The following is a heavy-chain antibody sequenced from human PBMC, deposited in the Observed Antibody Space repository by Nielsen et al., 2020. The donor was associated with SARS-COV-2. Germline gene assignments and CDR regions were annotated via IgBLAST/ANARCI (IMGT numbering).Heavy chain of an antibody. D-gene: IGHD3-16*02. Sequence: GESLKISCSASGFTFSNTWMDWVRQAPGQGLVWVSRINPSGSGTAYADSVKGRFTISRDNSKNTLYLQMNSLRAEDTAVYYCAKNPRLRLGELSSENNWFDPWGQGTLVTVSS. V-gene: IGHV3-74*01. J-gene: IGHJ5*02. CDR2: INPSGSGT. CDR1: GFTFSNTW. CDR3: AKNPRLRLGELSSENNWFDP.